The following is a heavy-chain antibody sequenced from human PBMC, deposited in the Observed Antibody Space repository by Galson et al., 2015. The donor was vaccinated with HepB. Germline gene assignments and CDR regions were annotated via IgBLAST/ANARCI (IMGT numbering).Heavy chain of an antibody. CDR2: ISYDGSNK. J-gene: IGHJ6*02. Sequence: SLRLSCAASGFTFSSYGMHWVRQAPGKGLEWVAVISYDGSNKYYADSVKGRFTISRDNSKNTLYLQMNSLRAEDTAVYYCAKDRNPVLRPSPMDVWGQGTTVTVSS. CDR1: GFTFSSYG. CDR3: AKDRNPVLRPSPMDV. D-gene: IGHD3-3*01. V-gene: IGHV3-30*18.